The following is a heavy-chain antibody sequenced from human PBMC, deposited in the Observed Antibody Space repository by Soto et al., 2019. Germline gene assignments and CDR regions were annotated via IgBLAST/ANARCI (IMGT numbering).Heavy chain of an antibody. Sequence: SETLSLTCAVYGGSFSGYYWSWIRQPPGKGLEWIGEINHSGSTNYNPSIKSRVTISVDTSKNQFSLKLSSVTAADTAVYYCARSGYYDILTGSLGAAFDIWGQGTMVTVSS. CDR3: ARSGYYDILTGSLGAAFDI. CDR1: GGSFSGYY. J-gene: IGHJ3*02. D-gene: IGHD3-9*01. V-gene: IGHV4-34*01. CDR2: INHSGST.